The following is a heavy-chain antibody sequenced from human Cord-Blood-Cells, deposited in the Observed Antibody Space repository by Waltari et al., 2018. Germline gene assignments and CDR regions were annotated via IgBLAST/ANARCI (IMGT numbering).Heavy chain of an antibody. D-gene: IGHD2-15*01. V-gene: IGHV4-4*02. CDR2: IYHSGST. Sequence: QVQLQESGPGLVKPSGTLSLTCAVSGGSISSSNWWSWVRQPPGKGLEWIGEIYHSGSTNYNPSLKSRVAISVDKSKNQFSLKLSSVTAADTAVYYCARGGGYCSGGSCYSFDYWGQGTLVTVSS. CDR3: ARGGGYCSGGSCYSFDY. J-gene: IGHJ4*02. CDR1: GGSISSSNW.